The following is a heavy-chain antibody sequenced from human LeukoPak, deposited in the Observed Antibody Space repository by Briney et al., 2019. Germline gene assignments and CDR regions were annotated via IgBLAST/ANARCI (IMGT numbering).Heavy chain of an antibody. CDR1: GGSISSSSYY. CDR3: ARLHCSSTSCSPWDAFDI. Sequence: SETLSLTCTVSGGSISSSSYYWGWIRQPPGKGLEWIGSIYYSGSTNYNPPLKSRVTISVDTSKNQFSLKLSSVTAADTAVYYCARLHCSSTSCSPWDAFDIWGQGTMVTVSS. J-gene: IGHJ3*02. V-gene: IGHV4-39*07. CDR2: IYYSGST. D-gene: IGHD2-2*01.